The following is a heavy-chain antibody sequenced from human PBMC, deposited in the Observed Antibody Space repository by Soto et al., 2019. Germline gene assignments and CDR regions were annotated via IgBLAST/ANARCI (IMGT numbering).Heavy chain of an antibody. J-gene: IGHJ4*02. CDR2: ISGSGGST. D-gene: IGHD6-13*01. Sequence: GGSLRLSCAASGFTFSSYAMSWVRQAPGKGLEWVSAISGSGGSTYYADSVKGRFTISRDNSKNTLYLQMNSLRAEDTAVYYCAKGPEGRPYSSSWYFDYWGQGTLVTVSS. V-gene: IGHV3-23*01. CDR1: GFTFSSYA. CDR3: AKGPEGRPYSSSWYFDY.